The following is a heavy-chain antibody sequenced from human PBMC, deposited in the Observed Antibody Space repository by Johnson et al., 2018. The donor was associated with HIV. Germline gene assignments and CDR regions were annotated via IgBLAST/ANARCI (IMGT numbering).Heavy chain of an antibody. Sequence: VQLVESGGGVVQPGGSLRLSCAASGFTFSSYAMSWVRQAPGKGLEWVSGISWNSGSIGYADSVKGRFTISRDNAKNSLYLQMNSLRAEDTAVYYCARDSAEQVGDAIDLWGRGTMVTVSS. CDR3: ARDSAEQVGDAIDL. J-gene: IGHJ3*01. CDR1: GFTFSSYA. CDR2: ISWNSGSI. V-gene: IGHV3-20*04. D-gene: IGHD1/OR15-1a*01.